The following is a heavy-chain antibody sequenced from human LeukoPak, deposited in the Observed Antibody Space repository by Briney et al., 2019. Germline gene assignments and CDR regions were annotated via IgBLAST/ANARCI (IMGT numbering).Heavy chain of an antibody. CDR3: ATVRIGFHYYYYMDV. V-gene: IGHV1-18*01. D-gene: IGHD1-14*01. Sequence: ASVKVSCKASGYTFTSYGISWVRQAPGQGLEWMGWISAYNGNTNYAQKLQGRVTMTTDTSTDTAYMELSSLRSEDTAVYYCATVRIGFHYYYYMDVWGKGTTVTVSS. CDR1: GYTFTSYG. J-gene: IGHJ6*03. CDR2: ISAYNGNT.